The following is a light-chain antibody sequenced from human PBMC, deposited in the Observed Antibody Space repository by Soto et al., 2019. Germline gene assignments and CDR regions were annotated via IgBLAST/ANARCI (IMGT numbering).Light chain of an antibody. Sequence: EILMTQSPATLRVSPGDTVTLSCRASLDVSNQVAWYQQKPGQAPRLLIFGVSDRPTGVPDRFSGEGSATDFTLTIHSLQPDDSALYFCQQYLYWPPQPTFGRGTQLEI. CDR1: LDVSNQ. V-gene: IGKV3-15*01. J-gene: IGKJ2*01. CDR3: QQYLYWPPQPT. CDR2: GVS.